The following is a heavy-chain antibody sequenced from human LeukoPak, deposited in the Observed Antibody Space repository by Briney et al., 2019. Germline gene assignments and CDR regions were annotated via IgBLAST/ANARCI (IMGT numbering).Heavy chain of an antibody. J-gene: IGHJ4*02. CDR1: GFTFSNHW. CDR2: IKEDGSEK. CDR3: ARDRYCSST. Sequence: GGSLRLSCAASGFTFSNHWMSWVRQAPGKGLEWVANIKEDGSEKYYVDSVKGRFTISRDNAKNSLYLQMNSLRAEDTAVYYCARDRYCSSTWGQGTLVTVSS. V-gene: IGHV3-7*01. D-gene: IGHD2-2*01.